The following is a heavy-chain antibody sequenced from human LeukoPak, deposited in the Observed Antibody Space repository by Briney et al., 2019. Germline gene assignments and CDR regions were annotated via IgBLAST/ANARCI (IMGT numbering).Heavy chain of an antibody. CDR2: INPNNGNT. CDR1: GYTFTGYY. D-gene: IGHD5-18*01. CDR3: AREDTAMVTDY. J-gene: IGHJ4*02. Sequence: ASVKVSCKASGYTFTGYYMHWVRQAPGQGLEWMGWINPNNGNTNYAQKLQGRVTMTTGTSTSTAHMELRSLRSDDTAVYYCAREDTAMVTDYWGQGTLVTVSS. V-gene: IGHV1-18*04.